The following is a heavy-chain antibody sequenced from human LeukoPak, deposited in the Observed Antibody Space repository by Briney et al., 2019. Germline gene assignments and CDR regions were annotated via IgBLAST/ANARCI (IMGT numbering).Heavy chain of an antibody. D-gene: IGHD5-24*01. CDR2: IYYSGST. Sequence: SETLSLTCTVSGGSISSSSYYWGWIRQPPGKGLEWIGSIYYSGSTYYSPSLKSRVTISVDTSKNQFSLKLSSVTAADTAVYYCARVGMATLIVGVFDYWGQGTLVTVSS. CDR1: GGSISSSSYY. J-gene: IGHJ4*02. CDR3: ARVGMATLIVGVFDY. V-gene: IGHV4-39*01.